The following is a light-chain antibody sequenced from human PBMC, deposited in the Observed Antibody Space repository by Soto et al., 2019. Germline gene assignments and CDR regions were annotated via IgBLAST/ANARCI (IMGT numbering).Light chain of an antibody. V-gene: IGLV1-47*01. CDR2: RNN. CDR1: SSNIGNNL. J-gene: IGLJ2*01. Sequence: QAVVSQPPSASGAPGQRVTISCSGSSSNIGNNLVYWYQQLPGTAPKLLISRNNQRPSGVPDRFSGSKSGTSASLAISGLRSDDEADYHCAAWDDIMSGIVFGGGTKVTVL. CDR3: AAWDDIMSGIV.